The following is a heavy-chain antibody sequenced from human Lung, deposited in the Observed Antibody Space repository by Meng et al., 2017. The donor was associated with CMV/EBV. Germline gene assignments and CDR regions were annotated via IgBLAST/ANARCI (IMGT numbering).Heavy chain of an antibody. J-gene: IGHJ4*02. CDR1: SSNL. V-gene: IGHV4-4*01. Sequence: SSNLWAWGHQVRGKGLEWIGEIYHSGSTNYNPSLKSRVTIAVDKFKNQFSLKLGSVTAADTAVYCCARIERRRILKYCGSDCSTTDYWGQGTLVTVSS. D-gene: IGHD2-21*02. CDR2: IYHSGST. CDR3: ARIERRRILKYCGSDCSTTDY.